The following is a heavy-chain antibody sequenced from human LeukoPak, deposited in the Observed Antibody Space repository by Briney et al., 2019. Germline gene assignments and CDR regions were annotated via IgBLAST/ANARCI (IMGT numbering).Heavy chain of an antibody. CDR1: GFTFSNAW. Sequence: GGSLRLSCAASGFTFSNAWMSWVRQAPGKGLEWVGRIKSKTDGGTTDYAAPVKGRFTISGDDSKNTLYLQMNSLKTEDTAVYYCTTEGDYGDYYDYWGQGTLVTVSS. J-gene: IGHJ4*02. V-gene: IGHV3-15*01. CDR2: IKSKTDGGTT. D-gene: IGHD4-17*01. CDR3: TTEGDYGDYYDY.